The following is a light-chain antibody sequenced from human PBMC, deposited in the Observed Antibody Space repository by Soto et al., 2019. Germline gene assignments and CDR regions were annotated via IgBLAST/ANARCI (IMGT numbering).Light chain of an antibody. CDR3: SSYTTSSTVV. V-gene: IGLV2-14*01. J-gene: IGLJ2*01. CDR2: EVS. CDR1: SSDVGAYGY. Sequence: QSALTQPASVSGSPGQWITSSCTGTSSDVGAYGYVSWYQQHPGKAPKLMIYEVSYRPSGVSNRFSGSKSGNAASLTISGLQAEDEADYYCSSYTTSSTVVFGGGTKLTVL.